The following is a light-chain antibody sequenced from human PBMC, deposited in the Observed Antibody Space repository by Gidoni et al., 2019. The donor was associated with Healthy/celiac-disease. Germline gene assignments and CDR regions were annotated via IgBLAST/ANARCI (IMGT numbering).Light chain of an antibody. Sequence: IPMTQSPSSLSASVGDRVTITCRASQSISSYLNWYQQKPGKAPKLLIYAASSLQSGVPSRVSGSGSGTDFTLTSSRLQPEEFATYYCQQSYSTPWTFGQGTKVEIK. CDR3: QQSYSTPWT. J-gene: IGKJ1*01. CDR1: QSISSY. CDR2: AAS. V-gene: IGKV1-39*01.